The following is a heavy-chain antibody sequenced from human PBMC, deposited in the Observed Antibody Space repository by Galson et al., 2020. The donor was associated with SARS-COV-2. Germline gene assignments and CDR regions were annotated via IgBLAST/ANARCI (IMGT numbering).Heavy chain of an antibody. CDR1: GFTFSSYG. J-gene: IGHJ4*02. CDR3: ARDMVGLWFGELTLDY. V-gene: IGHV3-33*01. CDR2: IWYDGSNK. D-gene: IGHD3-10*01. Sequence: GGSLRLSCAASGFTFSSYGMHWVRQAPGKGLEWVAVIWYDGSNKYYADSVKGRFTISRDNSKNTLYLQMNSLRAEDTAVYYCARDMVGLWFGELTLDYWGQGTLVTVSS.